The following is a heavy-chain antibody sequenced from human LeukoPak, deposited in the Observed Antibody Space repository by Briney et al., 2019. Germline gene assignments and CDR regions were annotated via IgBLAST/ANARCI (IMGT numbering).Heavy chain of an antibody. Sequence: TSETLSLTCTVSGGSISSSGYYWGWTRQPPGKSLEWIGSIYSSGNPYYNPSLKSRLTISVDTSKNQFSLRLNSVTAADTAVYYCASYDFWSGYHDAFDIWGQGTMVTVSS. CDR1: GGSISSSGYY. D-gene: IGHD3-3*01. J-gene: IGHJ3*02. CDR2: IYSSGNP. CDR3: ASYDFWSGYHDAFDI. V-gene: IGHV4-39*01.